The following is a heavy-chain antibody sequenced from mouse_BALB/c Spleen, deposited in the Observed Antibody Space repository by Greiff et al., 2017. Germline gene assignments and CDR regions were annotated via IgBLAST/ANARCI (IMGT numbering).Heavy chain of an antibody. V-gene: IGHV3-2*02. CDR2: ISYSGST. Sequence: DVKLQESGPGLVKPSQSLSLTCTVTGYSITSDYAWNWIRQFPGNKLEWMGYISYSGSTSYNPSLKSRISITRDTSKNQFFLQLNSVTTEDTATYYCARLYYGSSFDYWGQGTTLTVSS. J-gene: IGHJ2*01. CDR1: GYSITSDYA. CDR3: ARLYYGSSFDY. D-gene: IGHD1-1*01.